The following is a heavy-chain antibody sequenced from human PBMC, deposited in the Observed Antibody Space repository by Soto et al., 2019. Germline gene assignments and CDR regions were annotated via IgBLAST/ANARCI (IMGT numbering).Heavy chain of an antibody. CDR1: GYSFTSYW. V-gene: IGHV5-10-1*01. CDR3: ARSPYCSSTSCSLLYYYYGMDV. Sequence: GESLKISCKGSGYSFTSYWISWVRQMPGKGLEWMGRIDPSDSYTNYSPSFHGHVTISADKSISTAYLQWSSLKASDTAMYYCARSPYCSSTSCSLLYYYYGMDVWGQGTTVTVSS. J-gene: IGHJ6*02. D-gene: IGHD2-2*01. CDR2: IDPSDSYT.